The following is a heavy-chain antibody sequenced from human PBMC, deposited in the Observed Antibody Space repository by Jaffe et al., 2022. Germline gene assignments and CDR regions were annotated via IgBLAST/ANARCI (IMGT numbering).Heavy chain of an antibody. J-gene: IGHJ4*02. V-gene: IGHV3-66*01. CDR2: IYSGGNS. D-gene: IGHD5-12*01. Sequence: EVQLLESGGGLVQPEGSLRLSCAVSGFTLSKSYIAWVRQAPGKGLEWISVIYSGGNSYYAESVKGRFTISRDTSQNTVFLQMNSLRAEDTGVYYCARDHYDPYSGYKGFFDYWGQGTVVTVSS. CDR1: GFTLSKSY. CDR3: ARDHYDPYSGYKGFFDY.